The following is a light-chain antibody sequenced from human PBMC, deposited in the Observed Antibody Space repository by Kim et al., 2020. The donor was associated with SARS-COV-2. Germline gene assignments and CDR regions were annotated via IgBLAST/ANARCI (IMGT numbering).Light chain of an antibody. CDR1: QGISSR. CDR3: QKYDSAPLT. Sequence: DIQMTQSPSSLSASVGDRVTITCRASQGISSRLARYQQKPGKVPKLLIYAASTLLSGVPSRFSGSGSGTDFTLTISSLQPEDVASYYCQKYDSAPLTFGGGTKVDIK. V-gene: IGKV1-27*01. CDR2: AAS. J-gene: IGKJ4*01.